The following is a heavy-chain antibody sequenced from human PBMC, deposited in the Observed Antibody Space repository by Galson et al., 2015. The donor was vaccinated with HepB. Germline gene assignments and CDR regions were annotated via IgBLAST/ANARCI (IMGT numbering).Heavy chain of an antibody. J-gene: IGHJ6*02. CDR2: FDPVDGET. CDR1: GYSVIELS. Sequence: SVKVSCKVSGYSVIELSMHWVRQAPGKGLEWMGGFDPVDGETIYAQKFEDRVTMTEDTSTDTAYMELSSLTSEDTAVYYCATRDLVEVAEFSEFYYGMDVWGQGTAVTVSS. V-gene: IGHV1-24*01. D-gene: IGHD6-19*01. CDR3: ATRDLVEVAEFSEFYYGMDV.